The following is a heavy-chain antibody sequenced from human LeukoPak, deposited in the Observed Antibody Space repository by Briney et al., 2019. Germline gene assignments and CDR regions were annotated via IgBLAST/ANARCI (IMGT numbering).Heavy chain of an antibody. CDR1: GFTFSSYW. CDR3: AREGTYDSSGLAIDI. V-gene: IGHV3-74*01. CDR2: INTDGSST. J-gene: IGHJ3*02. D-gene: IGHD3-22*01. Sequence: GSLRLSCAASGFTFSSYWMHWVRPAPGKGLVWVSRINTDGSSTSYADSVKGRFTISRDNAKNTLYLQMNSLRAEDTAVYYCAREGTYDSSGLAIDIWGQGTMVTVSS.